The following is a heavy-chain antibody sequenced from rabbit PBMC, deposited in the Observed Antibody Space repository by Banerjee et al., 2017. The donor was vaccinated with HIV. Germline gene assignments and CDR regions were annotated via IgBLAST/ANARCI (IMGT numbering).Heavy chain of an antibody. D-gene: IGHD6-1*01. CDR1: GFSFSSSYW. Sequence: QEQLEESGGDLVKPEGSLTLTCTASGFSFSSSYWMSWVRQAPGKGLEWIACIDAGSSGRTAYANWAKGRFTISKTSSTTVTLQMTSLTAADTATYFCARDTIDAGYGYDLWGPGTLVTVS. CDR2: IDAGSSGRT. CDR3: ARDTIDAGYGYDL. J-gene: IGHJ4*01. V-gene: IGHV1S45*01.